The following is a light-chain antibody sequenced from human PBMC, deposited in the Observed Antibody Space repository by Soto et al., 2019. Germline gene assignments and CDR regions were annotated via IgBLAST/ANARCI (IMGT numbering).Light chain of an antibody. Sequence: EIVLTQSPATLSLSPGERATLSCRASQSVSSYLAWYQQKPGQAPRLLIYGASSRATGIPDRFSGSGSGTDFTLSISRLEPEDFAVYYCQQYGTSPITFG. CDR3: QQYGTSPIT. CDR2: GAS. J-gene: IGKJ5*01. CDR1: QSVSSY. V-gene: IGKV3-20*01.